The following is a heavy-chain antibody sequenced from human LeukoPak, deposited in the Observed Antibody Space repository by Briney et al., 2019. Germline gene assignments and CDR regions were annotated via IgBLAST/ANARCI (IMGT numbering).Heavy chain of an antibody. CDR3: ARADPVGY. V-gene: IGHV1-69*04. J-gene: IGHJ4*02. Sequence: SVKVSCKASGGTFSSYAISWVRQSPGQGLEWMGRIIPILGIANYAQKFQGRVTITADKSTSTAYMELSSLRSEDTAVYYCARADPVGYWGQGTQVTVSS. CDR1: GGTFSSYA. CDR2: IIPILGIA.